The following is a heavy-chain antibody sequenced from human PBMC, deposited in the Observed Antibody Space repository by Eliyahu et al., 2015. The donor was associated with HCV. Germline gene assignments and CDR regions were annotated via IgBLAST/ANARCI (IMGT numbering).Heavy chain of an antibody. CDR2: IYYSGST. CDR3: ARRVIAAAGRGWFDP. V-gene: IGHV4-39*01. CDR1: GGSISSSSYY. J-gene: IGHJ5*02. D-gene: IGHD6-13*01. Sequence: QLQLQESGPGLVKPSETLSLTCTVSGGSISSSSYYWGWIRQPPGKGLEWIGSIYYSGSTYYNPSLKSRVTISVDTSKNQFSLKLSSVTAADTAVYYCARRVIAAAGRGWFDPWGQGTLVTVSS.